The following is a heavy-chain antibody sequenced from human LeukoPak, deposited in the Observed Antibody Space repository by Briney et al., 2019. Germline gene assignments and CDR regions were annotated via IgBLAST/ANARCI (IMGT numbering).Heavy chain of an antibody. CDR2: LSGSARSI. J-gene: IGHJ4*02. Sequence: PGGSLRLSCEASGFTFNQAWMNWVRQTPGKGLEWVSGLSGSARSIFYADSVKGRFTISRDNAKNTLYLQMNSLRAEDTAVYYCARGASGYSYGWGQGTLVTVSS. D-gene: IGHD5-18*01. CDR3: ARGASGYSYG. V-gene: IGHV3-74*01. CDR1: GFTFNQAW.